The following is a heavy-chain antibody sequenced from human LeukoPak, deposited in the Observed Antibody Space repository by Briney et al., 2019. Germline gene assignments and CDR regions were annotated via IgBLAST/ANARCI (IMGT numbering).Heavy chain of an antibody. CDR2: GLVVVEA. D-gene: IGHD2-8*02. V-gene: IGHV3-23*01. CDR1: GFTFSSYS. CDR3: AKGDRGHCTGVKCYPFDY. Sequence: GGSLRLSCAASGFTFSSYSMNWVRQAPGKRLEWVLGLVVVEAYADSVKGRFTISRDNSKNTLFLQMSSLRAEDTAVYHCAKGDRGHCTGVKCYPFDYWGQGTVVTVSS. J-gene: IGHJ4*02.